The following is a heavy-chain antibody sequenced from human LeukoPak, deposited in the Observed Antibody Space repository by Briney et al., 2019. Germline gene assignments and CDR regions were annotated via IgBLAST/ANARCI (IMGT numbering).Heavy chain of an antibody. V-gene: IGHV4-34*01. CDR3: AREGGGYCSGGSRYSPVSPSYYMDV. J-gene: IGHJ6*03. CDR1: GGSSSGYY. CDR2: INHSGST. Sequence: SETLSLTCVVDGGSSSGYYWSWSRQPPGKGLEWIGEINHSGSTNYNPSLKSRVTISVDTSKNQFSLKLSSVTAADTAVYYCAREGGGYCSGGSRYSPVSPSYYMDVWGKGTTVTVSS. D-gene: IGHD2-15*01.